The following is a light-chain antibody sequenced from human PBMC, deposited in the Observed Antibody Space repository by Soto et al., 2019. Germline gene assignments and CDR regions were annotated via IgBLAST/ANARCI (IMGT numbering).Light chain of an antibody. Sequence: QSVLTQPASVSGSPGQSITISCTGTSSDVGGYNYVSWYQQHPGKAPKLMIYDVSYRPSGVSNRFSGSKSGNTASLTISGLQAEDEADYYCNSYTSSNTRGVFGGGTQLTVL. CDR2: DVS. V-gene: IGLV2-14*03. CDR3: NSYTSSNTRGV. J-gene: IGLJ2*01. CDR1: SSDVGGYNY.